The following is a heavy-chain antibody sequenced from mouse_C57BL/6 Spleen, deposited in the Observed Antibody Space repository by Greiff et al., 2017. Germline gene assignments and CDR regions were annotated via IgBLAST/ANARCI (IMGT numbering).Heavy chain of an antibody. V-gene: IGHV1-59*01. CDR3: ARSGYGSNCDC. D-gene: IGHD1-1*01. CDR2: IDPSDSYT. CDR1: GYTFTSYW. J-gene: IGHJ2*01. Sequence: QVKLQQPGAELVRPGTSVKLSCKASGYTFTSYWMHWVKQRPGQGLEWIGVIDPSDSYTNYNQKFKGKATLTVDTSSSTADMPLSSLTSEDSAFYYCARSGYGSNCDCWGQGTTLTVSS.